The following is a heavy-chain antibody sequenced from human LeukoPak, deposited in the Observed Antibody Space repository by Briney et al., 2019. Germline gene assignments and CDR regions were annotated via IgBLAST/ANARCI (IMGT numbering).Heavy chain of an antibody. D-gene: IGHD6-13*01. CDR1: GYTFTSYG. V-gene: IGHV1-18*01. CDR3: ARVDIAAAGTLDY. Sequence: GASVKVSCKASGYTFTSYGISWVRQAPGQGLEWMGWISAYNGNTNYAQKLQGRVTMTRDTSTSTVYMELSSLRSEDTAVYYCARVDIAAAGTLDYWGQGTLVTVSS. J-gene: IGHJ4*02. CDR2: ISAYNGNT.